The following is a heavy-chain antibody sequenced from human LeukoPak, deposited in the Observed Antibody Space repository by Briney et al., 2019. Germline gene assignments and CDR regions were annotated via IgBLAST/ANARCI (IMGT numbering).Heavy chain of an antibody. V-gene: IGHV3-74*01. CDR1: GFTFSSCW. D-gene: IGHD3-3*01. J-gene: IGHJ3*02. CDR2: IKSDGSST. Sequence: GGSLRLSCAASGFTFSSCWMHWVRQTPGKGLTWVSRIKSDGSSTTYADSVKGRFTISRDNAKNTLYLQMNSLRAEDTAVYYCARVPPNYDSRDAFDIWGQGTMVTVSS. CDR3: ARVPPNYDSRDAFDI.